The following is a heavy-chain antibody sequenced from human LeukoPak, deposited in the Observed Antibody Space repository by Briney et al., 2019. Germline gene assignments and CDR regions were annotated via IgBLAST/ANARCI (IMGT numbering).Heavy chain of an antibody. J-gene: IGHJ4*02. CDR3: ARGSRPGY. CDR2: INHSGST. CDR1: GGSIRSSYYY. Sequence: SETLSLTCTVSGGSIRSSYYYWGWIRQPPGKGLEWIGEINHSGSTNYNPSLKSRVTISLDTSKNQFSLKLSSVTAADTAVYYCARGSRPGYWGQGTLVTVSS. V-gene: IGHV4-39*07.